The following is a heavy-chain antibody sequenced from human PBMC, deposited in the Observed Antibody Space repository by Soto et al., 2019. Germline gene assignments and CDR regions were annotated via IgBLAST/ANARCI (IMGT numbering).Heavy chain of an antibody. D-gene: IGHD6-19*01. V-gene: IGHV3-9*01. CDR3: AKAESSGWYYSLDY. Sequence: DVQLVESGGGLVQPGKSLRLSCAASGFTFDDYAMHWVRQVPGKGLEWVSGLSWNSGTIDYADSVNGRFTISRDNAKHSLHLQMNILKPEDTAFYYCAKAESSGWYYSLDYWGQATMVTVSS. CDR1: GFTFDDYA. J-gene: IGHJ4*02. CDR2: LSWNSGTI.